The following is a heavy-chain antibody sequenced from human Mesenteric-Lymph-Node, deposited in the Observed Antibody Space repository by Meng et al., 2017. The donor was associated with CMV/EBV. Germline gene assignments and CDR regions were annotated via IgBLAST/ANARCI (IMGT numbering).Heavy chain of an antibody. J-gene: IGHJ5*02. Sequence: ASVKVSCKASGYTFTSYVISWVRQAPGQGLEWMGWISAYNGNTNYAQKLQGRVTMTTDTSTSTAYMELRSLRSDDTAVYYCARLLPYYYDSSGYYWFDPCGQGTLVTVSS. D-gene: IGHD3-22*01. CDR3: ARLLPYYYDSSGYYWFDP. CDR2: ISAYNGNT. CDR1: GYTFTSYV. V-gene: IGHV1-18*01.